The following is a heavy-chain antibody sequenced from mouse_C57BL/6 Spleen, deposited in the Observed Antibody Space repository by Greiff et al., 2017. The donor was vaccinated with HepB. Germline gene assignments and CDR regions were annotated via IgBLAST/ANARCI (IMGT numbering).Heavy chain of an antibody. Sequence: EVQLVESEGGLVQPGSSMKLSCTASGFTFSDYYMAWVRQVPEKGLEWVANINYDGSSTYYLDSLKSRFIISRDNAKNILYLQMSSLKSEDTATYYCARDDYGSSYGAWFAYWGQGTLVTVSA. CDR1: GFTFSDYY. CDR3: ARDDYGSSYGAWFAY. CDR2: INYDGSST. D-gene: IGHD1-1*01. V-gene: IGHV5-16*01. J-gene: IGHJ3*01.